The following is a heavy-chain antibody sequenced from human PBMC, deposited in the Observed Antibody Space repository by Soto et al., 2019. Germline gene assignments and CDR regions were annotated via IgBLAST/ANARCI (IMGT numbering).Heavy chain of an antibody. D-gene: IGHD2-15*01. CDR2: IYYSGST. Sequence: QLQLQESGPGLVKPSETLSLTCTVSGGSISSSSYYWGWIRQPPGKGLEWIGSIYYSGSTYYNPSLKSRVTTSVDTSKNQFSLKLSSVTAADTAVYYCARHDGICSGGSCYSEWFDPWGQGTLVTVSS. J-gene: IGHJ5*02. CDR1: GGSISSSSYY. CDR3: ARHDGICSGGSCYSEWFDP. V-gene: IGHV4-39*01.